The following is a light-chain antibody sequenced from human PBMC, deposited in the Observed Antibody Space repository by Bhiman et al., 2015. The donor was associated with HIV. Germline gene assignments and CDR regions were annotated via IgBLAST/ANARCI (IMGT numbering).Light chain of an antibody. Sequence: QSALTQPASVSGSPGQSITISCTGTSSYVGGYNYVSWYQQHPGKAPKLMIYDVSKRPSGVSSRFSGSKSGNTASLTISGLQAEDEADYYCCSYAGSSTFVVFGGGTKLTVL. CDR2: DVS. V-gene: IGLV2-23*02. CDR1: SSYVGGYNY. J-gene: IGLJ2*01. CDR3: CSYAGSSTFVV.